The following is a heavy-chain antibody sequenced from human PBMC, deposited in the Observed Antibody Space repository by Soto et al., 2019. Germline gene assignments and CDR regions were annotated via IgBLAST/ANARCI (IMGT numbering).Heavy chain of an antibody. Sequence: GESLKISCRTSGYIFDTYWIGWVRQTPEKGLEWMGLIYPGDSDTRYSPSFQGQVSISADKSISTAYLQWSSLKASDTAMYYCARPGSLYGNYDSWGEGTLVTVSS. CDR2: IYPGDSDT. V-gene: IGHV5-51*01. CDR3: ARPGSLYGNYDS. CDR1: GYIFDTYW. D-gene: IGHD4-17*01. J-gene: IGHJ4*02.